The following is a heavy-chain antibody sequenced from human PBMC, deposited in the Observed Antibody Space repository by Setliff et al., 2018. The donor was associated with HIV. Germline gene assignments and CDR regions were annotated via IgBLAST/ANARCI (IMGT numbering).Heavy chain of an antibody. J-gene: IGHJ4*02. CDR3: ARGMIRGAIITEFDS. Sequence: ASVKVSCKASGYNFSTYVMHWVRQAPGQRLEWMGWINGGNGHTKSSERFQGRVAFSRDSSASTAQMELSSLTSEDTAVDFCARGMIRGAIITEFDSWGQGTLVTVSS. V-gene: IGHV1-3*01. CDR1: GYNFSTYV. CDR2: INGGNGHT. D-gene: IGHD3-10*01.